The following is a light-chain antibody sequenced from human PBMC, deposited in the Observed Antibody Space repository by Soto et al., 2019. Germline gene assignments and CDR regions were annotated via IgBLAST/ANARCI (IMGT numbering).Light chain of an antibody. CDR2: DSE. J-gene: IGLJ2*01. V-gene: IGLV1-51*01. CDR1: SSNIENNY. Sequence: QSVLTQPPSVSAAPGQRVTISCSGSSSNIENNYVSWYQHLPGTAPKLLIYDSEKRPSGIPDRFSGSKSGTSATLGITGLQTGDEADYYCGTWDNSLSAVVFGGGTKLTV. CDR3: GTWDNSLSAVV.